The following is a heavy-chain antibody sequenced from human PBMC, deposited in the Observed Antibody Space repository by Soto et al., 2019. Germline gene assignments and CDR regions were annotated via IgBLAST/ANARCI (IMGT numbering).Heavy chain of an antibody. CDR3: ATAEVDY. CDR2: MNSDGSST. J-gene: IGHJ4*02. Sequence: WGCPRLSCAASGFTFGNFLMHWVRQAPGRGLEWVSRMNSDGSSTNYADSVKGRFTVSRDNAKNTLYLQMNSLRAEDTAVYYCATAEVDYWGPGTLVTVSS. CDR1: GFTFGNFL. V-gene: IGHV3-74*01.